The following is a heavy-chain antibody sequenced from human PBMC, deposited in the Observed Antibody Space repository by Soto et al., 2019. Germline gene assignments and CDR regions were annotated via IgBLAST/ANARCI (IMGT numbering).Heavy chain of an antibody. V-gene: IGHV1-46*01. Sequence: QVQLVQSGAEVKKPGASGTVSGRDFGKTSTLTIMNWVDRAPGQGLEGMGIINPSGDSTTYAQKFQGRVSMTRDSSTTTVYMELSSLKYEDTAVYFCARDAWGPDYWGQGTLVTVSS. J-gene: IGHJ4*02. CDR3: ARDAWGPDY. D-gene: IGHD7-27*01. CDR2: INPSGDST. CDR1: GKTSTLTI.